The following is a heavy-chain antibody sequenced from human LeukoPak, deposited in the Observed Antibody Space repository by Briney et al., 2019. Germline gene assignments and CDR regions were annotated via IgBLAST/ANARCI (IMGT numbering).Heavy chain of an antibody. J-gene: IGHJ4*02. Sequence: SETLSLTCTVSGGSISNSRYYWGWIRQPPGKGLEWIGSIYYSGTTYHNPSLKSRLTISVDTTKNQFSVRLSSVTAADTAVYYCAGIYDTPRGFWGWGTLVTVSS. D-gene: IGHD3-22*01. CDR2: IYYSGTT. V-gene: IGHV4-39*01. CDR3: AGIYDTPRGF. CDR1: GGSISNSRYY.